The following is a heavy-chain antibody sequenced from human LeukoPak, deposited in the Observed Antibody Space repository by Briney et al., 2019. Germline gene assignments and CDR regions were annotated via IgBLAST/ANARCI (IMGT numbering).Heavy chain of an antibody. CDR2: IYTSGST. Sequence: SETLSLTCTVSGGSISSGSYYWSWIRQPAGKGLEWIGRIYTSGSTNYNPSLKSRVTISVDTSKNQFSLKLSSVTAADTAVYYCARVTGTLRAYWYFDLWGRGTLVTVSS. CDR3: ARVTGTLRAYWYFDL. J-gene: IGHJ2*01. D-gene: IGHD1-1*01. V-gene: IGHV4-61*02. CDR1: GGSISSGSYY.